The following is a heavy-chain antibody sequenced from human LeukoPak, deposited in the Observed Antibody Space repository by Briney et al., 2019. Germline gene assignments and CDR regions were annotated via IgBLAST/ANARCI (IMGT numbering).Heavy chain of an antibody. Sequence: ASVKVSCKASGYTFTGYYMHWVRQAPGQGLEWMGWINPNSGGTNYAQKFQGRVTMTRDTSISTAYMELSRLRSDDTAVYYCARDRYSSSWYQPFDYWGQGTLVTVSS. CDR2: INPNSGGT. J-gene: IGHJ4*02. V-gene: IGHV1-2*02. D-gene: IGHD6-13*01. CDR1: GYTFTGYY. CDR3: ARDRYSSSWYQPFDY.